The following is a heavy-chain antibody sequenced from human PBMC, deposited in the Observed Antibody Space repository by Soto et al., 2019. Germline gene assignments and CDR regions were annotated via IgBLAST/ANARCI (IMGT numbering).Heavy chain of an antibody. Sequence: GGSLRLSCAASGFTFSSYSMNWVRQAPGKGLEWVSSISSSSSYIYYADSVKGRFTISRDNAKNSLYLQMNSLRAEDTAVYYCAREMVVVVAATPDYYYYYYMDVWGKGTTVTVSS. V-gene: IGHV3-21*01. D-gene: IGHD2-15*01. J-gene: IGHJ6*03. CDR1: GFTFSSYS. CDR3: AREMVVVVAATPDYYYYYYMDV. CDR2: ISSSSSYI.